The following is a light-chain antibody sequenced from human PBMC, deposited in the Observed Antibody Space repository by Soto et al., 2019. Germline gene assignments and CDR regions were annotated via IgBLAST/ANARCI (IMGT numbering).Light chain of an antibody. CDR1: QSINTD. CDR2: GAF. V-gene: IGKV3-15*01. J-gene: IGKJ2*01. CDR3: QHYNAWPPYA. Sequence: EIVMTQSPATLSVSPGETATLSCRASQSINTDLAWYQQKPGQAPRLLIYGAFTRAATFPARFSGSGSGTEVTLTITSLHSEDSGVYYCQHYNAWPPYAFGQGTKLEIK.